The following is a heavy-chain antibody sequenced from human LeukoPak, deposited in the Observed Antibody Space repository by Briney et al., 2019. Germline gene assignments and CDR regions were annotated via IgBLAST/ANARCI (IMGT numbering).Heavy chain of an antibody. CDR1: GFTFSTYD. Sequence: GGSLRLSCAASGFTFSTYDMHWVRQAPGKGLEWGAVISYDGSNKYYADSVKGRFTISRDNSKNTLYLQRNSRRAEDTAVYYCAKPNWNGAYALFDYWGQGTLVTVSS. V-gene: IGHV3-30*18. CDR2: ISYDGSNK. J-gene: IGHJ4*02. CDR3: AKPNWNGAYALFDY. D-gene: IGHD1-1*01.